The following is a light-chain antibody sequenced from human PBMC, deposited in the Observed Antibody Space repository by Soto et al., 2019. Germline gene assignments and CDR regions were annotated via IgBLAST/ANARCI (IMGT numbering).Light chain of an antibody. CDR2: GNS. CDR1: SSDIGAGYD. CDR3: SSYSSSSTPVL. J-gene: IGLJ2*01. V-gene: IGLV1-40*01. Sequence: QSVLTQPPSVSGAPGQRVTISCTGSSSDIGAGYDVHWYQQLPGTAPKLLIYGNSNRPSGVPDRFSGSRSGTSASLAITGLQAEDEADYYCSSYSSSSTPVLFGGGTKLTVL.